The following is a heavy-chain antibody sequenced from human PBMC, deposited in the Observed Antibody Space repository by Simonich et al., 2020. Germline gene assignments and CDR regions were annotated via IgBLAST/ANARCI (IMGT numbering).Heavy chain of an antibody. CDR3: ARSTTGTTAFDI. Sequence: QVQLVQSGAEVKKPGASVKVSCKASGYTFTSYGISWVRQAPGQGLEWMGWVRANNGNTNYAQKLQGRVTMTTDTSKSTAYMELRSLRSDDTAVYYCARSTTGTTAFDIWGQGTMVTVSS. CDR1: GYTFTSYG. V-gene: IGHV1-18*01. D-gene: IGHD1-1*01. J-gene: IGHJ3*02. CDR2: VRANNGNT.